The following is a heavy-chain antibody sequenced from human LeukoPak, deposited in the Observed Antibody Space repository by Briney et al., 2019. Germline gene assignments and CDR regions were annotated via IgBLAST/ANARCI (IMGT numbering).Heavy chain of an antibody. CDR2: IYYSGST. CDR3: ARVSHGSSYHYYGIDV. V-gene: IGHV4-59*01. J-gene: IGHJ6*02. Sequence: PSETLSLTCTVSGCSISSYYWNWIRQPPGKGLEWIGYIYYSGSTNYNPSLKNRVTIFVDKSKNQFPLKLVSGTAANTAVYYCARVSHGSSYHYYGIDVWGQGTTVTVSS. CDR1: GCSISSYY.